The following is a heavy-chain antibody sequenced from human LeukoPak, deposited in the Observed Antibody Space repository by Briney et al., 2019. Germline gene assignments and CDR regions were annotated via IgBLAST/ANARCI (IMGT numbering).Heavy chain of an antibody. Sequence: GASVKVSCKASGGTFSSYAISWVRQAPGQGLEWMGRIIPILGIANYAQKFQGRVTITADKSTSTAYMELSSLRSEDTAVYYCARDLRQWLVFGAFDIWGQGTMVTVSS. V-gene: IGHV1-69*04. J-gene: IGHJ3*02. CDR2: IIPILGIA. D-gene: IGHD6-19*01. CDR1: GGTFSSYA. CDR3: ARDLRQWLVFGAFDI.